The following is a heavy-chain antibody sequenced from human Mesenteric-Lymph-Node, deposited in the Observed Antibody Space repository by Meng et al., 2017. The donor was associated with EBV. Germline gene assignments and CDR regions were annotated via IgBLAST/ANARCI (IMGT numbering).Heavy chain of an antibody. V-gene: IGHV4-30-4*01. CDR3: ATGADYFGWGRNYFDF. Sequence: QVPLALSRPVLVKPSATLSLTCPVSGSPISNGAYFWNWLRQTPGKGLQWIGSVYSRGISYFNPSLESRLSISVDASKNHFSLKLTSVTAADTAVYYCATGADYFGWGRNYFDFWGLGTLVTVSS. CDR2: VYSRGIS. CDR1: GSPISNGAYF. D-gene: IGHD3-10*01. J-gene: IGHJ4*02.